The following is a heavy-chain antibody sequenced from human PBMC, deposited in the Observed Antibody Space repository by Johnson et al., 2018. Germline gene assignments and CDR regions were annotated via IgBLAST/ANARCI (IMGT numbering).Heavy chain of an antibody. CDR2: IRSKANRYAT. V-gene: IGHV3-73*01. J-gene: IGHJ6*02. Sequence: VQLQESGGGLVQPWGSLKLSCVASGISFSGSAMHWVRQASGKGLEWVGRIRSKANRYATAYAASVRGRFTISTDVSKNTAYLQMNSLKPDDTAMYYCTRSSLVPDYYYGMDVWGQGPTVIVSS. D-gene: IGHD2-2*01. CDR1: GISFSGSA. CDR3: TRSSLVPDYYYGMDV.